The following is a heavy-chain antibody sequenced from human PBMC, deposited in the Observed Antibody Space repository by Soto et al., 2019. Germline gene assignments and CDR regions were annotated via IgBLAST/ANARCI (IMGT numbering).Heavy chain of an antibody. J-gene: IGHJ5*02. Sequence: QVQLQESGPGLVKPSQTLSLTCTVSGGSIRSGAFFWTWIRQHPEKGLEWIGHIDDGGHTYYHPSLKSRITISADTSKNQFSLKVDSVSAADTAVYYCAGHPLGETYFGPWGQGILVTVSS. D-gene: IGHD4-17*01. CDR3: AGHPLGETYFGP. CDR1: GGSIRSGAFF. V-gene: IGHV4-31*03. CDR2: IDDGGHT.